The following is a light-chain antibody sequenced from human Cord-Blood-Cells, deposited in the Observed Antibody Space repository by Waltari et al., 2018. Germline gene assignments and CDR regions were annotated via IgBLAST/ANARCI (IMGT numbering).Light chain of an antibody. CDR3: QAWDSSTAVV. CDR1: KLGDKY. J-gene: IGLJ2*01. Sequence: SYELTQSPSVSVSPGQTASITCSGDKLGDKYACWYQQKPGQSPVLVIYQGSKRPSGIPERFSGSNSGNTATLTISGTQAMDEADYYCQAWDSSTAVVFGGGTKLTVL. CDR2: QGS. V-gene: IGLV3-1*01.